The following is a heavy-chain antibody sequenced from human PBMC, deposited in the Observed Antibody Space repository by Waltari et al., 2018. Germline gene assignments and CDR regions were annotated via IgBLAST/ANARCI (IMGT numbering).Heavy chain of an antibody. CDR3: ARDSYTTGWGDQ. V-gene: IGHV3-48*03. J-gene: IGHJ4*02. CDR2: ISSTGNTL. CDR1: GVTFSSYE. D-gene: IGHD6-19*01. Sequence: DVQLVESGGGLVQPGGSLTLSCVVSGVTFSSYEMNWVRQAPGKGLEWISFISSTGNTLNYADSVKGRFTVSRDNAKNSLFLHMNDLRAEDTAVYYCARDSYTTGWGDQWGQGTLVSV.